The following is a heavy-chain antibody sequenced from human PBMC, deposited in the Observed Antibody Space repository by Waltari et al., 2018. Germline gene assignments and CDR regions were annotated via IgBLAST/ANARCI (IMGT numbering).Heavy chain of an antibody. J-gene: IGHJ6*02. Sequence: QVQLVPSGPDVKTPGASVNISCKPYEYPSASSYVHWVRQAPGQGLEWMGIINPSGGSTIYAQRFQGRVTMTRDTSTSTVYMELSSLKSEDTAVYYCATDTGALWMDVWGQGTTVTVSS. CDR2: INPSGGST. V-gene: IGHV1-46*01. D-gene: IGHD2-21*01. CDR1: EYPSASSY. CDR3: ATDTGALWMDV.